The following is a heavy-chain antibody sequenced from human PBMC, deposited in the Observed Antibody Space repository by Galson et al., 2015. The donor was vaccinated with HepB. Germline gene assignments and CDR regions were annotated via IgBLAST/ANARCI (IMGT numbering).Heavy chain of an antibody. V-gene: IGHV1-3*01. CDR1: GYTFTSYA. CDR3: ARVLGAYGRYFDY. CDR2: INAGNGNT. D-gene: IGHD4-17*01. J-gene: IGHJ4*02. Sequence: SVKVSCKASGYTFTSYAMHWVRQAPGQRLEWMGWINAGNGNTKYSQKFQGRVTITKDTSASTAYMELSSLRSEDTAVYYCARVLGAYGRYFDYWGQGTLVTVSS.